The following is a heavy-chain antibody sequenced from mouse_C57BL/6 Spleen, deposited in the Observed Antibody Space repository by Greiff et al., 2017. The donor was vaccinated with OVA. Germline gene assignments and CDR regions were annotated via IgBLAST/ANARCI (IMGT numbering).Heavy chain of an antibody. CDR3: TGRWGYYGSSWGFAY. D-gene: IGHD1-1*01. Sequence: QVQLKESGAELVRPGASVTLSCKASGYTFTDYEMHWVKQTPVHGLEWIGAIDPETGGTAYNQKFKGKAILTADKSSSTAYMELRSLTSEDSAVYYCTGRWGYYGSSWGFAYWGQGTLVTVSA. CDR2: IDPETGGT. CDR1: GYTFTDYE. V-gene: IGHV1-15*01. J-gene: IGHJ3*01.